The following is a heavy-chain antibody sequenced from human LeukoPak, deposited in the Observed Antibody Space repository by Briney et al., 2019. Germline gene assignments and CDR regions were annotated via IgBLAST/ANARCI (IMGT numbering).Heavy chain of an antibody. J-gene: IGHJ4*02. V-gene: IGHV4-34*01. CDR2: INHSGST. D-gene: IGHD6-13*01. Sequence: SETLSLTCAVYGGSFSGYYWSWIRQPPGKGLEWIGEINHSGSTNYNPSLKSRVTISVDTSKNQFSLKLSSVTAADTAVYYCARGWYSSRGPFDYWGQGTLVTVSS. CDR3: ARGWYSSRGPFDY. CDR1: GGSFSGYY.